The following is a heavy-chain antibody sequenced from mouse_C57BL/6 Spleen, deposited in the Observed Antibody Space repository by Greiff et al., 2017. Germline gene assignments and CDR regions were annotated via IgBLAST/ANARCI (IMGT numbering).Heavy chain of an antibody. V-gene: IGHV5-4*03. CDR2: ISDGGSYT. J-gene: IGHJ2*01. CDR1: GFTFSSYA. D-gene: IGHD4-1*01. Sequence: EVKLVESGGGLVKPGGSLKLSCAASGFTFSSYAMSWVRQTPEKRLEWVATISDGGSYTYYPDNVKGRFTISRDNAKNNLYLQMSHLKSEDTAMYYCAREETLTGSFDYWGQGTTLTVSS. CDR3: AREETLTGSFDY.